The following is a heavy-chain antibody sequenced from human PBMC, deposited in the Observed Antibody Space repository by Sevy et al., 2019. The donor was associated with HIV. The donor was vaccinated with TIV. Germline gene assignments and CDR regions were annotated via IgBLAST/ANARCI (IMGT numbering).Heavy chain of an antibody. Sequence: GGSLRLSCAASGFNVSRNYMIWVRQAPGKGLEWVSVIYSGGSTYYADSVKGRFTISRDNSKSTLYLQMNSLRVEDTAVYYCARDDPGPGYSSSWSDYWGQGTLVTVSS. J-gene: IGHJ4*02. CDR1: GFNVSRNY. CDR3: ARDDPGPGYSSSWSDY. D-gene: IGHD6-13*01. V-gene: IGHV3-53*01. CDR2: IYSGGST.